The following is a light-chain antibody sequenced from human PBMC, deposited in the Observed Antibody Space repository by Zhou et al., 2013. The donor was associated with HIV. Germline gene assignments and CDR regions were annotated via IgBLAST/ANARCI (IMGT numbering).Light chain of an antibody. Sequence: DIQMTQSPSSLSASVGDRVTITCHASQDINNYVNWYQQKPGKAPNLLIYDASNLETGVSSRFSGSGSGTEFTLTISSLQPDDFATYYCQHYSSYPYTFGQGTTLEI. CDR3: QHYSSYPYT. CDR1: QDINNY. V-gene: IGKV1-33*01. J-gene: IGKJ2*01. CDR2: DAS.